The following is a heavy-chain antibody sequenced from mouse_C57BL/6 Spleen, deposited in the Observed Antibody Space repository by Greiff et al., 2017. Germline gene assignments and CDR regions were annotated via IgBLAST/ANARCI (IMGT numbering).Heavy chain of an antibody. Sequence: EVMLVESGGGLVKPGGSLKLSCAASGFTFSDYGMHWVRQAPEKGLEWVAYISSGSSTIYYADTVKGRFTISRDNAKNTLFLQMTSLRSEDTAMYYCARRSVYYAMDYWGQGTSVTVSS. CDR1: GFTFSDYG. CDR3: ARRSVYYAMDY. CDR2: ISSGSSTI. J-gene: IGHJ4*01. V-gene: IGHV5-17*01.